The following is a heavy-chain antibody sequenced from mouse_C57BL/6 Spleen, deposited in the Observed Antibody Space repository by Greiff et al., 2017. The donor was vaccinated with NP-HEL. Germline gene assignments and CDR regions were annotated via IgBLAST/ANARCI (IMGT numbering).Heavy chain of an antibody. CDR3: ARRLLRYYAMDY. J-gene: IGHJ4*01. CDR1: GYTFTSYW. D-gene: IGHD1-1*01. V-gene: IGHV1-64*01. Sequence: QVQLQQPGAELVKPGASVKLSCKASGYTFTSYWMHWVKQRPGQGLEWIGMIHPNSGSTNYNEKFKSKATLTVDKSSSTAYMQHSSLTSEDSAVYYCARRLLRYYAMDYWGQGTSVTVSS. CDR2: IHPNSGST.